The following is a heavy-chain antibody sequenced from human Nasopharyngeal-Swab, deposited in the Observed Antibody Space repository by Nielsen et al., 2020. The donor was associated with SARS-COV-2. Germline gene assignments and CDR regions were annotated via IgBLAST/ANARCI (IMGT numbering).Heavy chain of an antibody. CDR2: ISFDGSKK. CDR3: VREFEATGATYLDY. CDR1: GFTFSSYS. Sequence: GESLKISCAASGFTFSSYSMNWVRQAPGKGLEWVAVISFDGSKKYYADSVKGRFTISRDSSKNTLYLQMSSLRDEDTAVYYCVREFEATGATYLDYWGLGTLVTVSS. V-gene: IGHV3-30*03. J-gene: IGHJ4*02. D-gene: IGHD1-26*01.